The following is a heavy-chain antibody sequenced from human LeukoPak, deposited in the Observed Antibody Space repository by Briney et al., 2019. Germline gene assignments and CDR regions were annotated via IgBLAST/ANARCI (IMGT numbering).Heavy chain of an antibody. CDR3: ARVLTGNDY. D-gene: IGHD1-1*01. CDR1: GFTFGDYA. CDR2: LNWNGGST. V-gene: IGHV3-20*04. J-gene: IGHJ4*02. Sequence: PGGSLRLSCAASGFTFGDYAMSWFRQAPGKGLEWVSGLNWNGGSTGYADSVKGRFTISRDNAKNSLYLQMNSLRAEDTALYYCARVLTGNDYWGQGTLVTVSS.